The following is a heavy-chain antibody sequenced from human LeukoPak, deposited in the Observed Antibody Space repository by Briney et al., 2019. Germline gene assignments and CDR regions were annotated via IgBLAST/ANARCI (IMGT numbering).Heavy chain of an antibody. CDR2: INPSGGST. D-gene: IGHD5-24*01. Sequence: ASVKVSCKASGGTFISYAISWVRQAPGQGLEWMGIINPSGGSTSYAQKFQGRVTMTRDTSTSTVYMELSSLRSEDTAVYYCAREGVEMATIYAFDIWGQGTMVTVSS. CDR1: GGTFISYA. J-gene: IGHJ3*02. V-gene: IGHV1-46*01. CDR3: AREGVEMATIYAFDI.